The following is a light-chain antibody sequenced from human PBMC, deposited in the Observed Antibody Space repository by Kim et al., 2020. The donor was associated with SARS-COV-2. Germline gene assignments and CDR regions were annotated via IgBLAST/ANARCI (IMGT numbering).Light chain of an antibody. Sequence: EIVLTQSPATLSLSPGERATLSCRASQSVTTYLAWYQQRPGQAPRLLIYDASNRASGIPARFSGSGYGTDFTLTISSLEPEDFAVYYCHHRSDWPLTFGGGTKVDSK. CDR2: DAS. J-gene: IGKJ4*01. V-gene: IGKV3-11*01. CDR3: HHRSDWPLT. CDR1: QSVTTY.